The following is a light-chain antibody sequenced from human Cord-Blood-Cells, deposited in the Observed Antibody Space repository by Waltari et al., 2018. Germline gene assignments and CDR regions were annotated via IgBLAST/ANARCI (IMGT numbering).Light chain of an antibody. J-gene: IGLJ3*02. CDR2: GNS. Sequence: QSVLTHPPSLSGAPVHRVTISCTWRSSHIGPAYDGPWYQQLPGTAPKLRIYGNSNRPSGIPDQFSGSKSGTSASLAITGLQAEDEADYYCQSYDSSLSGWVFGGGTKLTVL. CDR1: SSHIGPAYD. CDR3: QSYDSSLSGWV. V-gene: IGLV1-40*01.